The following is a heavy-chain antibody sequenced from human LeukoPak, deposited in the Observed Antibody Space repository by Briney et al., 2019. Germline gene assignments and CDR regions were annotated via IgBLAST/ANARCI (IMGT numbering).Heavy chain of an antibody. V-gene: IGHV3-48*04. CDR2: ISSSSSTI. Sequence: GGSLRLSCAASGFTFSSYSMNWVRQAPGKGLEWVSYISSSSSTIYYADSVKGRFTISRDNAKNSLYLQMNSLRAEDKAVYYCARDRGEYYDFWCGDAFDIWGQGTMVTVSS. J-gene: IGHJ3*02. CDR3: ARDRGEYYDFWCGDAFDI. D-gene: IGHD3-3*01. CDR1: GFTFSSYS.